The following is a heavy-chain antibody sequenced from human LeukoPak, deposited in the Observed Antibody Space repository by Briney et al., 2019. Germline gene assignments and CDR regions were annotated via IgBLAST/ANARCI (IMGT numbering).Heavy chain of an antibody. CDR1: GGTFSSYT. CDR2: IIPILGIA. CDR3: AREYSSSSPERDYYYYMDV. V-gene: IGHV1-69*04. Sequence: ASVKVSCKASGGTFSSYTISWVRQAPGQGLEWMGRIIPILGIANYAQKFQGRVTITADKSTSTAYMELSSLRSEDTAVYYCAREYSSSSPERDYYYYMDVWGEGTTVTVSS. D-gene: IGHD6-6*01. J-gene: IGHJ6*03.